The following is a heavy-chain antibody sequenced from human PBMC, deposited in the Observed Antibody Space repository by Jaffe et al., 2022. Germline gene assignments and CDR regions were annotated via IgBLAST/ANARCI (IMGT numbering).Heavy chain of an antibody. V-gene: IGHV3-48*03. Sequence: EVQLVESGGGLVQPGGSLRLSCAASGFTFSSYEMNWVRQAPGKGLEWVSYISISGSIIYADSVKGRFTISRDNAKKSLYLQMNSLRAEDTAVYYCARSLCSSAYCFRNAFDIWGQGTMVTVSS. CDR3: ARSLCSSAYCFRNAFDI. J-gene: IGHJ3*02. CDR1: GFTFSSYE. D-gene: IGHD3-22*01. CDR2: ISISGSI.